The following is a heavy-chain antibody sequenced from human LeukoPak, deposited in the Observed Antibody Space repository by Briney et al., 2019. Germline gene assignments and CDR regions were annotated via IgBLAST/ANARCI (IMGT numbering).Heavy chain of an antibody. CDR1: GGSFSGYY. J-gene: IGHJ6*03. Sequence: SETLSLTCAVYGGSFSGYYWSWIRQPPGKGLELIGEINHSGSTNYNPSLKSRVTISVDTSKNQFYLKLSSVTAADTAVYYCARHMVRGLISNKPKYYYYYYMDVWGKGTTVTVSS. CDR3: ARHMVRGLISNKPKYYYYYYMDV. V-gene: IGHV4-34*01. D-gene: IGHD3-10*01. CDR2: INHSGST.